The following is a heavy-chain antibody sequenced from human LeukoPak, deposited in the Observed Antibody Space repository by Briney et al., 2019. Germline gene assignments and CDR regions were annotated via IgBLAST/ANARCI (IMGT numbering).Heavy chain of an antibody. CDR1: GGSISSGVYY. J-gene: IGHJ1*01. CDR2: IYYSGST. Sequence: SETLSLTCTVSGGSISSGVYYWSWIRQPPGKGLEWIGYIYYSGSTYYNPSLKSRVTISVDTSKNQFSLKLSSVTAADTAVYYCARTLIAAAGTVQHWGQGTLVTVSS. CDR3: ARTLIAAAGTVQH. V-gene: IGHV4-30-4*08. D-gene: IGHD6-13*01.